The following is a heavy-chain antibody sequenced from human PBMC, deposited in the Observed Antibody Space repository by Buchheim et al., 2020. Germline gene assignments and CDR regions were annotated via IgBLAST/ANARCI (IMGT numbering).Heavy chain of an antibody. V-gene: IGHV2-5*02. J-gene: IGHJ1*01. CDR2: IYWDDDK. CDR1: GFSLSTSGVG. CDR3: ATREVARRLEPYFQH. D-gene: IGHD2-15*01. Sequence: QITLKESGPTLVKPTQTLTLTCTFSGFSLSTSGVGVGWIRQPPGKALEWLALIYWDDDKLYSPSLKSRLTITKDNPKNQVGLTMTNMDPVDTATYYCATREVARRLEPYFQHWGQGTL.